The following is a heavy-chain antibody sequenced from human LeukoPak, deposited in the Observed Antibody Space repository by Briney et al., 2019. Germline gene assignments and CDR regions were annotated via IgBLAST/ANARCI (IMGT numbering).Heavy chain of an antibody. J-gene: IGHJ5*02. Sequence: PSETLSLTCAVYGGSFSGYYWSWIRQPPGKGLEWIGSIYYSGSTYYNPSLKSRGTISVDTSKNQFSLKVSSVTAADTAVYYCARQAPRYSGYDRLLHFDPWGQGIQVTVSS. D-gene: IGHD5-12*01. CDR3: ARQAPRYSGYDRLLHFDP. CDR2: IYYSGST. CDR1: GGSFSGYY. V-gene: IGHV4-34*01.